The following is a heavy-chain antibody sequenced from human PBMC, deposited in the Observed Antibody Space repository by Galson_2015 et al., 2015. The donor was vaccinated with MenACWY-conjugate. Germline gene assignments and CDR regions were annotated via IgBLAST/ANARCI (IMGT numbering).Heavy chain of an antibody. CDR3: ARLGGNYRTTSHFDY. D-gene: IGHD1-26*01. CDR2: IMKDGSGK. Sequence: SLRLSCAASGFTFRDFWMSWVRLVPGQGLEWVAHIMKDGSGKYYVDSVKGRFTISRDNAKNTLYLQMNSLRAEDTAVYYCARLGGNYRTTSHFDYWGQGTLVTVPS. J-gene: IGHJ4*02. CDR1: GFTFRDFW. V-gene: IGHV3-7*02.